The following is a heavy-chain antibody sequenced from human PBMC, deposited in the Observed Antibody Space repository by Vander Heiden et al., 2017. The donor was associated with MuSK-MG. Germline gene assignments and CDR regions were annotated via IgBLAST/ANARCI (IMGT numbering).Heavy chain of an antibody. D-gene: IGHD3-10*01. V-gene: IGHV3-7*04. J-gene: IGHJ5*02. CDR2: IKQDGSEK. CDR3: ARGDVLLWFGELFWFDP. Sequence: EVQLVESGGGLVQPGGSLRLSCAASGFTFSSYWMSWVRQAPGKGLEWVANIKQDGSEKYYVDSVKGRFTISRDNAKNSLYLQMNSLRAEDTAVYYCARGDVLLWFGELFWFDPWGQGTLVTVSS. CDR1: GFTFSSYW.